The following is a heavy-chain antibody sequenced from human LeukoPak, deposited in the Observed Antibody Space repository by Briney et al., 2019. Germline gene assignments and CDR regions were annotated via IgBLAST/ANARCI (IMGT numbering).Heavy chain of an antibody. V-gene: IGHV4-59*01. J-gene: IGHJ4*02. D-gene: IGHD5-18*01. Sequence: SETLSLTCTVSGGSISSYYWSWIRQPPGKGLEWIGYIYYSGSTNYNPSLKSRVTISVDTSKNQFSLELSSVTAADTAVYYCARVDTAMVTDYWGQGTLVTVSS. CDR3: ARVDTAMVTDY. CDR2: IYYSGST. CDR1: GGSISSYY.